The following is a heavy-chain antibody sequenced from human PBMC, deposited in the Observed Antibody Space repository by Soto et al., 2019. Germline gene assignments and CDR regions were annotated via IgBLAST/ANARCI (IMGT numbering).Heavy chain of an antibody. CDR2: IRSNSWTI. Sequence: EVQLVESGGGLVQPGGSLRVSCAASGFTFSIYSMNWVRQAPGKGLEWVSYIRSNSWTIYYADTVKGRFTISRDNAKNSLYLQMNSLRDEDTAVYYCARGPSAAAPLSDWYFDLWGRGTLVTVSS. CDR1: GFTFSIYS. CDR3: ARGPSAAAPLSDWYFDL. D-gene: IGHD2-2*01. V-gene: IGHV3-48*02. J-gene: IGHJ2*01.